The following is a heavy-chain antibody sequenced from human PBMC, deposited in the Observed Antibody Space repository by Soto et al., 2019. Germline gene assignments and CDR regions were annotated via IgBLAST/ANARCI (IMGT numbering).Heavy chain of an antibody. V-gene: IGHV4-34*01. J-gene: IGHJ4*02. Sequence: PSETLSLTCAVYGGSFSGYYWSWIRQPPGKGLEWIGEINHSGSTNYNPSLKSRVTISVDTSKNQFSLKLSSVTAADTAVYYCARGPPYNWNPYYFDYWGQGTLVTVSS. CDR3: ARGPPYNWNPYYFDY. CDR1: GGSFSGYY. D-gene: IGHD1-20*01. CDR2: INHSGST.